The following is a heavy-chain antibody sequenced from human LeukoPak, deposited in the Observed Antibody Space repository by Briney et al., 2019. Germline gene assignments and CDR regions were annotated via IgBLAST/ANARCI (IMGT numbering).Heavy chain of an antibody. Sequence: SETLSLTCTVSGDSIRDFYWTCMRQTPGKGREWIGFISSSGNSNYSPSLESRVSFSLDTSKSQFSLSLQSVTAADTAVYYCARVFRGAVTSNWFDPWGQGILVTVSS. V-gene: IGHV4-59*01. CDR1: GDSIRDFY. D-gene: IGHD3-3*01. CDR3: ARVFRGAVTSNWFDP. CDR2: ISSSGNS. J-gene: IGHJ5*02.